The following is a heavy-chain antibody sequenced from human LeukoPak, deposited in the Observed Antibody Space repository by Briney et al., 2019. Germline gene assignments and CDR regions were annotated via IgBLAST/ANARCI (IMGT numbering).Heavy chain of an antibody. V-gene: IGHV3-11*01. Sequence: GGSLRLSCAASGFIFSDYYMNWIRQAPGKGLEWVSYISSSGSKIYYADSVKGRFTISRDNAKNSLYLQMSSLRAEDTAVYYCARDPLNNGDYGIYFQHWGQGTLVTVSS. CDR1: GFIFSDYY. D-gene: IGHD4-17*01. J-gene: IGHJ1*01. CDR2: ISSSGSKI. CDR3: ARDPLNNGDYGIYFQH.